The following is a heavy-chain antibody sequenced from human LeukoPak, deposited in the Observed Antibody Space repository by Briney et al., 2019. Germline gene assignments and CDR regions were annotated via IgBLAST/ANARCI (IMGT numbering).Heavy chain of an antibody. Sequence: PSETLSLTCTVSGGSVSSGSYYWSWIRQPPGKGLEWIGYIYYSGSTNYNPSLKSRVTISVDTSKNQSSLKLSSVTAADTAVYYCAREVAVAGNFDYWGQGTLVTVSS. CDR3: AREVAVAGNFDY. CDR2: IYYSGST. J-gene: IGHJ4*02. V-gene: IGHV4-61*01. CDR1: GGSVSSGSYY. D-gene: IGHD6-19*01.